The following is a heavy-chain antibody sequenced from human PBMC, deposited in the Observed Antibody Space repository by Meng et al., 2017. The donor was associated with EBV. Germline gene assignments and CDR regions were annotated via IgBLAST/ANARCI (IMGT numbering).Heavy chain of an antibody. J-gene: IGHJ1*01. CDR2: INDARGNT. CDR3: ASGGGWLRPLSP. CDR1: GYVFTLSF. Sequence: QVPVGQCGAEVEKPGDLVHVSFQTSGYVFTLSFMHWVRQAPGQSLEWMGWINDARGNTQYSQKFRGRVKITSNTSASTAYMELIITTSDDTAVYYCASGGGWLRPLSPWGQGTLVTVSS. D-gene: IGHD6-19*01. V-gene: IGHV1-3*01.